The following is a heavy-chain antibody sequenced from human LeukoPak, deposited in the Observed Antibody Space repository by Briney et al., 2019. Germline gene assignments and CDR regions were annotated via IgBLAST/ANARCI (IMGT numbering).Heavy chain of an antibody. D-gene: IGHD2-15*01. CDR2: IIPIFGTA. V-gene: IGHV1-69*05. J-gene: IGHJ3*02. Sequence: ASVKVSCKASGGTFSSYAISWVRQAPGQGLEWMGGIIPIFGTANYAQKFQGRVTITTDESTSTAYMELSSLRSEDTAVYYCAGVIAATRAFDIWGQGTMVAVSS. CDR1: GGTFSSYA. CDR3: AGVIAATRAFDI.